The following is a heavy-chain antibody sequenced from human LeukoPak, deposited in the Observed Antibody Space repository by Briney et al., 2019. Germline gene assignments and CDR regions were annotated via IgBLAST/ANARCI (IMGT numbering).Heavy chain of an antibody. D-gene: IGHD6-13*01. CDR1: GITFSSYG. V-gene: IGHV3-23*01. J-gene: IGHJ4*02. Sequence: GGSLRLSCAASGITFSSYGMSWVRQAPGKGLEWVSSISSTGGTTYYADSVKGRFTISRDNAKNSLYLQMNSLRAEDTAVYYCARVRGMIRAAYYFDYWGQGTLVTVSS. CDR2: ISSTGGTT. CDR3: ARVRGMIRAAYYFDY.